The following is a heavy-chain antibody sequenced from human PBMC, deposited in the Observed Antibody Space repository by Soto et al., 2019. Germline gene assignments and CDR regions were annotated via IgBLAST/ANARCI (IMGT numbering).Heavy chain of an antibody. CDR3: AKDQECGGDCLLIDAFDI. CDR2: ISGSGGST. J-gene: IGHJ3*02. D-gene: IGHD2-21*01. Sequence: GGSLRLSCAASGFTFSSYAMSWVRQAPGKGLEWVSAISGSGGSTYYADSVKGRFTISRDNSKNTLYLQMNSLRAEDTAVYYCAKDQECGGDCLLIDAFDIWGQGTMVTVSS. CDR1: GFTFSSYA. V-gene: IGHV3-23*01.